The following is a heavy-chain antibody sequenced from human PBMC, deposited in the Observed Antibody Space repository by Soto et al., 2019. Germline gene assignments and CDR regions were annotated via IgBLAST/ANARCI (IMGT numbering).Heavy chain of an antibody. V-gene: IGHV4-61*01. J-gene: IGHJ5*02. CDR1: GDSISNSNYY. Sequence: SETLSLTCTVSGDSISNSNYYWGWIRQPPGKGLEWIGYIYYSGSTNYNPSLKSRVTISVDTSKNQFSLKLSSVTAADTAVYYCARDPGSGSYYGWFDPWGQGTLVTVSS. CDR3: ARDPGSGSYYGWFDP. CDR2: IYYSGST. D-gene: IGHD3-10*01.